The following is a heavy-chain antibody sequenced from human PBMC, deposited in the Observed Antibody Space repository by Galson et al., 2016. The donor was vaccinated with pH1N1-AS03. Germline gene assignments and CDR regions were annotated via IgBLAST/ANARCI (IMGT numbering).Heavy chain of an antibody. V-gene: IGHV3-48*02. CDR2: ISSRGDSI. D-gene: IGHD2-21*02. CDR1: GFTFSYYS. CDR3: ARIVTMSDFDS. J-gene: IGHJ4*02. Sequence: SLRLSCAASGFTFSYYSMNWFRQAPGKGLAWVSYISSRGDSIYYADSVKGRFSISRDNANESLYLQMNSLRDEDTGVYYCARIVTMSDFDSWGQGTLVTVSS.